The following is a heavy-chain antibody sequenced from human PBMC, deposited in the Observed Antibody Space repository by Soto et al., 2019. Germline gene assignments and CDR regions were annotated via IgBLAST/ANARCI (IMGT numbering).Heavy chain of an antibody. D-gene: IGHD3-9*01. CDR1: GYTFTSYY. J-gene: IGHJ4*02. CDR3: ARVSPFLTGPDY. V-gene: IGHV1-46*03. Sequence: GASVKVSCKASGYTFTSYYMHWVRQAPGQGLEWMGIINPSGGSTSYAQKFQGKVTMTRDTSTSTVYMELSSLRSEDTAVYYCARVSPFLTGPDYWGQGTLVTVSS. CDR2: INPSGGST.